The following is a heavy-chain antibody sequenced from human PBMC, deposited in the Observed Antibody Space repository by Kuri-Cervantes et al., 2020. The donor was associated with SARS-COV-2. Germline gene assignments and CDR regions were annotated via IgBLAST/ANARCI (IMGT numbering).Heavy chain of an antibody. Sequence: GGSLRLSCAASGFTFSSYSMNWVRQAPGKGLEWVANIKQDGSEKYYVDSVKGRFTISRDNAKNSLYLQMNSLRAEDTAVYYCARGSGVVVAPGPGYWYFDLWGRGTLVTVSS. J-gene: IGHJ2*01. D-gene: IGHD2-15*01. CDR3: ARGSGVVVAPGPGYWYFDL. CDR2: IKQDGSEK. V-gene: IGHV3-7*01. CDR1: GFTFSSYS.